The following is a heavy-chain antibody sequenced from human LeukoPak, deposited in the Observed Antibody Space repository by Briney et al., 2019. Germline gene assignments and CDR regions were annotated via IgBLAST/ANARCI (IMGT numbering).Heavy chain of an antibody. J-gene: IGHJ4*02. CDR2: IYHSGST. Sequence: SETLSLTCAVSGYSISSCYYWGWIRQPPGEGVELIGSIYHSGSTYYKPYLKSRVTISVDTSKNQFSLKLSSVTAADTAVYYCARLSTIFGVAKGTFDYWGQGTLVTVSS. CDR3: ARLSTIFGVAKGTFDY. D-gene: IGHD3-3*01. CDR1: GYSISSCYY. V-gene: IGHV4-38-2*01.